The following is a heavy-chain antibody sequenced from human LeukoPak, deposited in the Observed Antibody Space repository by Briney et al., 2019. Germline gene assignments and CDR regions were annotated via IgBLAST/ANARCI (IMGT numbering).Heavy chain of an antibody. CDR2: INPTSGGT. CDR1: GDTFSAYY. V-gene: IGHV1-2*02. D-gene: IGHD3-22*01. CDR3: ARDPNYDSSGYHLDY. Sequence: GASAKDSSKASGDTFSAYYMHWGRQAPGQRREWRGWINPTSGGTNYSQKFQGRVTITRDTTISTAYTEMSRLSSEDTAVYCCARDPNYDSSGYHLDYWGQGTLVTVSS. J-gene: IGHJ4*02.